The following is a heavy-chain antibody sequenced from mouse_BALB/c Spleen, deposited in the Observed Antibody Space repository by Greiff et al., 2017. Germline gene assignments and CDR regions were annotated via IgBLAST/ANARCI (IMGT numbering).Heavy chain of an antibody. CDR1: GFTFSSYW. CDR2: IRLKSDNYAT. V-gene: IGHV6-3*01. J-gene: IGHJ3*01. D-gene: IGHD2-10*02. Sequence: EVQLQESGGGLVQPGGSMKLSCVASGFTFSSYWMSWVRQSPEKGLEWVAEIRLKSDNYATHYAESVKGKFTISRDDSKSRLYLQMNSLRAEDTGIYYCAGGYGAYWGQGTLVTVSA. CDR3: AGGYGAY.